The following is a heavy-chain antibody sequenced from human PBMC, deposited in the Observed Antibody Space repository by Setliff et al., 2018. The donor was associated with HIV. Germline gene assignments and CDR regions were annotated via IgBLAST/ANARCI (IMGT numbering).Heavy chain of an antibody. CDR1: GFTFDDYG. CDR2: ISWNGHRT. V-gene: IGHV3-20*04. D-gene: IGHD2-21*01. Sequence: LRLSCEASGFTFDDYGMSWVRQAPGKGLEWVSGISWNGHRTDYADSVKGRFTISRDNAKNSLYLEMNSLKAEDTALYWCARAVDYNYYYYMDVWGTGTTVTVSS. CDR3: ARAVDYNYYYYMDV. J-gene: IGHJ6*03.